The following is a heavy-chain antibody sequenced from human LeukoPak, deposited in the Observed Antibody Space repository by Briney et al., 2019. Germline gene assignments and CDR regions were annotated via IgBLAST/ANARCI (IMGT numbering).Heavy chain of an antibody. CDR3: AKSGCSSTSCYGLFSGWFDP. J-gene: IGHJ5*02. CDR1: GFTFSSYW. V-gene: IGHV3-7*03. CDR2: INQDGTEK. Sequence: PGGSLRLSCAASGFTFSSYWMSWVRQAPGEGLEWVAKINQDGTEKAYVDSVRGRFTISRDNAKNSLFLQMNSLRAEDTAVYYCAKSGCSSTSCYGLFSGWFDPWGQGTLVTVSS. D-gene: IGHD2-2*01.